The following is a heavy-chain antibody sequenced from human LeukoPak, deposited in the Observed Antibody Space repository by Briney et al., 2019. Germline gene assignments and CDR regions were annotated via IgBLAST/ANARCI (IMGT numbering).Heavy chain of an antibody. D-gene: IGHD2-15*01. CDR3: ARVPAQYCSGGSCYSPADY. CDR2: IYYSGST. V-gene: IGHV4-31*03. CDR1: GGSISSGGYY. J-gene: IGHJ4*02. Sequence: SETLSLTCTVSGGSISSGGYYWSWIRQHPGKGLEWIGYIYYSGSTYYNPSLKSRVTISVDTSENQFSLKLSSVTAADTAVYYCARVPAQYCSGGSCYSPADYWGQGTLVTVSS.